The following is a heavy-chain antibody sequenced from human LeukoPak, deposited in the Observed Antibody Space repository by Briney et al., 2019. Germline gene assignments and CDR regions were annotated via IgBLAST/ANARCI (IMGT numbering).Heavy chain of an antibody. CDR2: IIPIVGTT. CDR1: GGTFSSYA. CDR3: ARGTTQKMDV. D-gene: IGHD1-1*01. J-gene: IGHJ6*02. Sequence: ASVKVSCKASGGTFSSYAFSWVRQAPGQGLEWMGGIIPIVGTTNYAQMFQGRVTITADESTSTAYMALSSLRSEDTAVYYCARGTTQKMDVWGQGTTVTVSS. V-gene: IGHV1-69*13.